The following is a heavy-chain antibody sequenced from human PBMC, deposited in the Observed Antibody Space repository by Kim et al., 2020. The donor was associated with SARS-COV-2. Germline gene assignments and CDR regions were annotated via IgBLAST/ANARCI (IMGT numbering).Heavy chain of an antibody. J-gene: IGHJ4*02. D-gene: IGHD4-17*01. V-gene: IGHV1-2*02. Sequence: NYAKKFQGRVTMTRDTSISTAYMELSRLRSDDTAVYYCARRYGGLQPFDYWGQGTLVTVSS. CDR3: ARRYGGLQPFDY.